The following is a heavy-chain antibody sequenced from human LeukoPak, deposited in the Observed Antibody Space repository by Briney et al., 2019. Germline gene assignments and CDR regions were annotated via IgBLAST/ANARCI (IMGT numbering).Heavy chain of an antibody. CDR1: GFTFSSYA. Sequence: GGSLRLSCAASGFTFSSYAMSWVRQAPGKGLEWVSAISGSGGSTYYADSVKGRFTISRDNSKNTLYLQMNSLRAEETAVYYCAKCPYSSSWYWFDPWGQGTLVTVSS. V-gene: IGHV3-23*01. CDR2: ISGSGGST. J-gene: IGHJ5*02. D-gene: IGHD6-13*01. CDR3: AKCPYSSSWYWFDP.